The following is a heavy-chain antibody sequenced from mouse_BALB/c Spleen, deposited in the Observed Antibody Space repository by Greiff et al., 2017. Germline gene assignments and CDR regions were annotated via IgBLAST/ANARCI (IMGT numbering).Heavy chain of an antibody. CDR1: GFTFSDYY. CDR3: ARDEGYDGYYGDY. CDR2: ISDGGSYT. J-gene: IGHJ2*01. D-gene: IGHD2-3*01. Sequence: EVKVVESGGGLVKPGGSLKLSCAASGFTFSDYYMYWVRQTPEKRLEWVATISDGGSYTYYPDSVKGRFTISRDNAKNNLYLQMSSLKSEDTAMYYCARDEGYDGYYGDYWGQGTTLTVSS. V-gene: IGHV5-4*02.